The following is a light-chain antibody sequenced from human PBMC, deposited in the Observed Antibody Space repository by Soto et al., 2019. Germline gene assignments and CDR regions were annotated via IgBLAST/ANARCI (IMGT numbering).Light chain of an antibody. CDR2: DTS. Sequence: EIVLTQSPATLSLSPGERATLSCRASQSVSSKLAWYQHKPGQAPRLLIYDTSNRATGIPARFSGSGSGTDFTPTISSLEPEDFAVYYCQQRSNWPPFTFGPGTKVDIK. J-gene: IGKJ3*01. V-gene: IGKV3-11*01. CDR1: QSVSSK. CDR3: QQRSNWPPFT.